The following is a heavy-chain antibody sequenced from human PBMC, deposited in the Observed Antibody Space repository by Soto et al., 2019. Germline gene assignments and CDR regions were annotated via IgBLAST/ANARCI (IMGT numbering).Heavy chain of an antibody. J-gene: IGHJ4*02. CDR2: ISGNGGT. Sequence: EVQLLESGGGVIQPGGSLRLSCAASGFTFRIYAMSWVRQAPGKGLEWVSTISGNGGTSYADFVRGRFTISRDNSNNTLYLQMNSLRAEDTAVYYCAKDAPGSGWLSDYWGQGTLVTVSS. D-gene: IGHD3-22*01. CDR1: GFTFRIYA. CDR3: AKDAPGSGWLSDY. V-gene: IGHV3-23*01.